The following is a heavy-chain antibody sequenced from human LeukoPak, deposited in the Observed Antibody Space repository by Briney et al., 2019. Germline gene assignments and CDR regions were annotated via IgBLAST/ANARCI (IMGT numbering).Heavy chain of an antibody. V-gene: IGHV3-74*01. CDR1: GFTFSNYW. Sequence: PGGSLRLSCAASGFTFSNYWMHWVRQAPGKGLVWVSRINSDGSSTSYADSVKGRFTISRDNAKNTLYLQMNSLRAEDTAVYYCAREEGDGYNSDYWGQGTLVTVSS. J-gene: IGHJ4*02. CDR3: AREEGDGYNSDY. CDR2: INSDGSST. D-gene: IGHD5-24*01.